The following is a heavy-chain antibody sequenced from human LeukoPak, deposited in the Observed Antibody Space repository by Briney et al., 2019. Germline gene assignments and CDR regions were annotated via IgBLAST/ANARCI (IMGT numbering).Heavy chain of an antibody. D-gene: IGHD3-10*01. CDR1: GGSFSGYY. CDR3: AKGGGSGSYYNLS. Sequence: PSETLSLTCPVYGGSFSGYYWGWIRQPPGKGLEWVGEINRGGSTNYNPSLKSRVTISVDTSKNQFSLKLSSVTAADTAVYYCAKGGGSGSYYNLSWGQGTLVTVSS. J-gene: IGHJ4*02. CDR2: INRGGST. V-gene: IGHV4-34*01.